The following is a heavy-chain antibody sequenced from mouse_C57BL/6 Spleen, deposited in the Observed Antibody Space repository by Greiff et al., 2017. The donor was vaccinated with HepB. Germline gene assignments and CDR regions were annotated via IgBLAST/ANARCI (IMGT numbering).Heavy chain of an antibody. CDR3: TGPDDGYWYFDV. J-gene: IGHJ1*03. CDR1: GFTFSNYW. V-gene: IGHV6-3*01. Sequence: EVMLVESGGGLVQPGGSMKLSCVASGFTFSNYWMNWVRQSPEKGLEWVAQIRLKSDNYATDYAESVKGRFTISRDDSKSSVYLQMNNLRAEDTGIYYCTGPDDGYWYFDVWGTGTTVTVSS. D-gene: IGHD2-3*01. CDR2: IRLKSDNYAT.